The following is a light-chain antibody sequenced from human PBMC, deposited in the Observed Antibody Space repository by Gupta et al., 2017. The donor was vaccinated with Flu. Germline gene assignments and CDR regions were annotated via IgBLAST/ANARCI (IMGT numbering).Light chain of an antibody. CDR3: GTWDTSLSTKV. V-gene: IGLV1-51*02. J-gene: IGLJ3*02. CDR2: END. CDR1: SSNIGNNY. Sequence: SSSNIGNNYVSWYQQLPGTAPKVLIYENDKRPSGIPDRFSGSKSGTSATLGIAGLQTGDEAGYYCGTWDTSLSTKVFGGGTKLTVL.